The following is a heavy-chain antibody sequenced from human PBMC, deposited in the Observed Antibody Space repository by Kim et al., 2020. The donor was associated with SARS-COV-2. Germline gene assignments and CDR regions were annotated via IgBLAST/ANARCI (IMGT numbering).Heavy chain of an antibody. D-gene: IGHD6-13*01. CDR1: GGTFSSYA. J-gene: IGHJ4*02. Sequence: SVKVSCKASGGTFSSYAISWVRQAPGQGLEWMGGIIPIFGTANYAQKFQGRVTITADESTSTAYMELSSLRSEDTAVYYCARNAAAAVLPDYWGQGTLVTVSS. CDR2: IIPIFGTA. CDR3: ARNAAAAVLPDY. V-gene: IGHV1-69*13.